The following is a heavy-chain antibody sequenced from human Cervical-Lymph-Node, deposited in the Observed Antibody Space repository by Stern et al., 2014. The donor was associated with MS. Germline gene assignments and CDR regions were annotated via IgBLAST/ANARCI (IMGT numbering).Heavy chain of an antibody. V-gene: IGHV1-3*04. J-gene: IGHJ4*02. D-gene: IGHD6-13*01. CDR1: GYIFASYS. Sequence: QVQLVQSGAEVKKPGASVKISCKASGYIFASYSIHWLRQAPGQRLEWLGWIYTDKGDTKYSQKFQGRVIISKDTSARTVLLVRRSLRSEDTSLYYGARGLRAATEFDSWGQGTLVTVSS. CDR3: ARGLRAATEFDS. CDR2: IYTDKGDT.